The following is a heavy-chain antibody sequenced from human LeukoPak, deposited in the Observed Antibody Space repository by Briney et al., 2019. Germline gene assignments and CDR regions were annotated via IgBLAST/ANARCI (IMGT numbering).Heavy chain of an antibody. CDR2: ISDIGSI. CDR3: AGHHPRNTVDF. V-gene: IGHV4-59*08. J-gene: IGHJ4*02. Sequence: SETLSLTCTVSGGSISSYYWSGIRQPPGKGLEWIAYISDIGSINYNPSLKSRVTISLDTSKNQFSLKLSSVTAADTAVYYCAGHHPRNTVDFWGQGTLVTVSS. D-gene: IGHD2/OR15-2a*01. CDR1: GGSISSYY.